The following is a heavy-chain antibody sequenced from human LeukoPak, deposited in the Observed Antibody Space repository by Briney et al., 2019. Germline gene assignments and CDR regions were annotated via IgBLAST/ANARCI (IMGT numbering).Heavy chain of an antibody. J-gene: IGHJ4*02. V-gene: IGHV3-66*01. D-gene: IGHD2-15*01. Sequence: PGGSLRLSCAASGFTVSSNYMSWVRQAPGKGLEWVSVIYSGGSTYYADSAKGRFTISRDTSKNTLYLQMNSLRAEDTAVYYCARDARTFYCSGGSCYSEVFDYWGQGTLVTVSS. CDR3: ARDARTFYCSGGSCYSEVFDY. CDR1: GFTVSSNY. CDR2: IYSGGST.